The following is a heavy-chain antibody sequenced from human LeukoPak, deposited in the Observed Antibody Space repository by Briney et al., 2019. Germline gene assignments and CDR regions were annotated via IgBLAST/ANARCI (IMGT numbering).Heavy chain of an antibody. CDR2: IYPGDSDT. CDR1: GYSFTNYW. D-gene: IGHD3-10*01. CDR3: TRGGYYDSESYYLNY. V-gene: IGHV5-51*01. J-gene: IGHJ4*02. Sequence: GESLKISCKVSGYSFTNYWIGWVRQLPGKGLEWMGIIYPGDSDTRYSPSFQGQVTISADKSISTAYLQWNSLNASDTAIYYCTRGGYYDSESYYLNYWGQGTLVTVSS.